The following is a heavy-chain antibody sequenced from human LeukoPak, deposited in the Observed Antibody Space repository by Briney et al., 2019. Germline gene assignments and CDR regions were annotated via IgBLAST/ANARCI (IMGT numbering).Heavy chain of an antibody. CDR1: GYTFTSYD. CDR2: MNPNSGNT. V-gene: IGHV1-8*03. J-gene: IGHJ3*02. Sequence: ASVKVSCKASGYTFTSYDINWVRQATGQGLEWMGWMNPNSGNTGYAQKFQGRVTITRNTSISTAYMELSSLRSEDTAVYYCAREPNYYDSSGYVFYAFDIWGQGTMVTVSS. CDR3: AREPNYYDSSGYVFYAFDI. D-gene: IGHD3-22*01.